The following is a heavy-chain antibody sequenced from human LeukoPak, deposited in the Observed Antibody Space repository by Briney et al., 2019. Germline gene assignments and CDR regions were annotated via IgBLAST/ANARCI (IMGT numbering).Heavy chain of an antibody. D-gene: IGHD2-15*01. CDR2: IYSGGST. Sequence: GGSLRLSCAASGFTVSSNYMSWVRQAPGKGLEWVSVIYSGGSTYYADSVKGRFTISRDNSKNTLYLQMNSLRAEDTAVYYCAREGYCSGGSCSYFDYWGQGTLVTVSS. CDR3: AREGYCSGGSCSYFDY. J-gene: IGHJ4*02. V-gene: IGHV3-53*05. CDR1: GFTVSSNY.